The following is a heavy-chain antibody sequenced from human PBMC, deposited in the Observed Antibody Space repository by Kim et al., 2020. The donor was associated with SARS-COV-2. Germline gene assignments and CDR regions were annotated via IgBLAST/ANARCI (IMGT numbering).Heavy chain of an antibody. V-gene: IGHV3-23*01. D-gene: IGHD5-18*01. CDR1: GFTFSKCA. CDR3: AKRQGDSYGIDY. Sequence: GGSLRLSCAASGFTFSKCAMTWVRQAPGKGLKWVASISYDSTGTYYADSVKGRFTISRDNSGNMLYLQMNSLRAEDTAIYYCAKRQGDSYGIDYWGQGT. CDR2: ISYDSTGT. J-gene: IGHJ4*02.